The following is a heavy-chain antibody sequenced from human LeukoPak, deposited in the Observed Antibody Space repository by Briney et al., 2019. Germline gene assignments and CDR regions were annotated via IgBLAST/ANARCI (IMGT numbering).Heavy chain of an antibody. J-gene: IGHJ4*02. CDR3: ARDTYYYDSSGLTTIDY. CDR1: GGPISSYY. D-gene: IGHD3-22*01. Sequence: SETLSLTCTVSGGPISSYYWSWIRQPPGKGLEWIGRIQTSGITNYNPSLKSRVTMSVDMSKNQFSLKLSSVTAADTAVYYCARDTYYYDSSGLTTIDYWGQGTLVTVSS. V-gene: IGHV4-4*07. CDR2: IQTSGIT.